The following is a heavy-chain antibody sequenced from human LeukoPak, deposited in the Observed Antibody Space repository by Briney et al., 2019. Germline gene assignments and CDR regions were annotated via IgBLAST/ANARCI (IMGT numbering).Heavy chain of an antibody. CDR3: ARDFTLVRGAVYWYYYGMDV. CDR1: GFTFSSYS. CDR2: ISSSSSYI. Sequence: GGSLRLSCAASGFTFSSYSMNWVRQAPGKGLEWVSSISSSSSYIYYADSVKGRFTISRDNAKNLLYLDMNSLRAEDTAVYYCARDFTLVRGAVYWYYYGMDVWGQGTTVTVSS. V-gene: IGHV3-21*06. J-gene: IGHJ6*02. D-gene: IGHD3-10*01.